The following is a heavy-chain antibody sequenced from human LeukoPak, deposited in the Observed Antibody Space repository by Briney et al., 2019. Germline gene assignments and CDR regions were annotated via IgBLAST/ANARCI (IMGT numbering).Heavy chain of an antibody. D-gene: IGHD3-22*01. V-gene: IGHV3-53*01. CDR2: IYSGGST. J-gene: IGHJ4*02. CDR1: GFTVSSNY. CDR3: AKDSNFVWYYDSSGYYFDY. Sequence: QPGGSLRLSCAASGFTVSSNYMSWVRQAPGKGLEWVSVIYSGGSTYYADSVKGRFTISRDNSKNTLYLQMNSLRAEDTAVYYCAKDSNFVWYYDSSGYYFDYWGQGTLVTVSS.